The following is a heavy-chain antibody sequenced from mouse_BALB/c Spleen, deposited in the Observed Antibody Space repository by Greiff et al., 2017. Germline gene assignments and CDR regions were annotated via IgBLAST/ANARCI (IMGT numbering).Heavy chain of an antibody. J-gene: IGHJ3*01. Sequence: QVQLQQSGPGLVQPSQSLSITCTVSGFSLTSYGVHWVRQSPGKGLEWLGVIWSGGSTDYNAAFISRLSISKDNSKSQVFFKMNSLQANDTAIYYWARNYDYDPAWFAYWGQGTLVTVSA. D-gene: IGHD2-4*01. V-gene: IGHV2-2*02. CDR1: GFSLTSYG. CDR3: ARNYDYDPAWFAY. CDR2: IWSGGST.